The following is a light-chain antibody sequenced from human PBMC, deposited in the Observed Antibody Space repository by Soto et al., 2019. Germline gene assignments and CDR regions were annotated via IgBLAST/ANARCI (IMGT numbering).Light chain of an antibody. V-gene: IGLV2-14*01. CDR1: SSDVGAYNF. J-gene: IGLJ1*01. CDR2: EVS. CDR3: SSFTGTTTLDV. Sequence: QSALTQPASVSGSPGQSITISCTGTSSDVGAYNFVSWYQQFPGKAPKLMIYEVSNRPSGVSDRFSGSKSGNTASLIISGLRAEDEADYYCSSFTGTTTLDVFGTGTKLTVL.